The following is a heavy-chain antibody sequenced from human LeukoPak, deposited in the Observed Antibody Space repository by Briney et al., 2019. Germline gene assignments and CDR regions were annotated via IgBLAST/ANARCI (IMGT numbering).Heavy chain of an antibody. CDR3: ARDPGVTPQYYFDY. Sequence: LETLSLTCTVSGYSISSGYYWGWIRQPPGKGLEWIGSIYHSGSTYYNPSLKSRVIISVDTSKNQFSLKLSSVTAADTAVYYCARDPGVTPQYYFDYWGQGTLVTVSS. V-gene: IGHV4-38-2*02. CDR1: GYSISSGYY. J-gene: IGHJ4*02. D-gene: IGHD3-10*01. CDR2: IYHSGST.